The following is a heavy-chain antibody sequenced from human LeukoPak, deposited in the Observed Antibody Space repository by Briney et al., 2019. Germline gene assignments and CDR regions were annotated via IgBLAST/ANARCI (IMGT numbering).Heavy chain of an antibody. V-gene: IGHV3-23*01. CDR1: GFTFSSYG. CDR3: ARVSKPGWFDYYYMDV. CDR2: ISGSGGST. Sequence: GGSLRLSCAASGFTFSSYGMSWVRQAPGKGLEWVSAISGSGGSTYYADSVKGRFTISRDNAKNSLYLQMNSLRFEDTAVYYCARVSKPGWFDYYYMDVWGKGTTVIVSS. J-gene: IGHJ6*03. D-gene: IGHD3-10*01.